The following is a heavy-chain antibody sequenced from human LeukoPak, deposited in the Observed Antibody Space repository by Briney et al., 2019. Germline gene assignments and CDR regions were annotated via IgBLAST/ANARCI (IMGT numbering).Heavy chain of an antibody. Sequence: SVTVSFTASGGTFIIYAISWVRQAPRQGLEWMGRIIHILGIANYAQKFQGRVTITADKSTSTAYMELSSLRSEDTAVYYCAELGTYYFDCWGQGSLVTVCS. V-gene: IGHV1-69*04. D-gene: IGHD1-7*01. J-gene: IGHJ4*02. CDR3: AELGTYYFDC. CDR2: IIHILGIA. CDR1: GGTFIIYA.